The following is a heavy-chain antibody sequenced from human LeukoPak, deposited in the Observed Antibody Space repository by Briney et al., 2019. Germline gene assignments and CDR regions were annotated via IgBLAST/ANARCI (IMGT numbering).Heavy chain of an antibody. Sequence: AGGSLRLSCAASGFTVSSNYISWVRQAPGKGLEWVSVIYTGGSTYYADSVKGRFTISRDNSKNKLYLQMNCLRDEDTAVYYCARGGKAYCGGDCYSWVWDYFDYWGQGTLVTVSS. V-gene: IGHV3-53*01. CDR3: ARGGKAYCGGDCYSWVWDYFDY. D-gene: IGHD2-21*02. CDR1: GFTVSSNY. J-gene: IGHJ4*02. CDR2: IYTGGST.